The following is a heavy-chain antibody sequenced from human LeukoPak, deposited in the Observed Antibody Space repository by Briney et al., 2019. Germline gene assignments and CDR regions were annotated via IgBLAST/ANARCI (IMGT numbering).Heavy chain of an antibody. CDR3: ARSDIVGATINY. V-gene: IGHV1-2*02. CDR1: GYTFTGYY. CDR2: INPNSGGT. D-gene: IGHD1-26*01. Sequence: ASVKVSCKASGYTFTGYYMHCVRQAPGQGLEWMGWINPNSGGTNYAQKFQGRVTMTRDTSISTAYMELSRLRSDDTAVYYCARSDIVGATINYWGQGTLVTVSS. J-gene: IGHJ4*02.